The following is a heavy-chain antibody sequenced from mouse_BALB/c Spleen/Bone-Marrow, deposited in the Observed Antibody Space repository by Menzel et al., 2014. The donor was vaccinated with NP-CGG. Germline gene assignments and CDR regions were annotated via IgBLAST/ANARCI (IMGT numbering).Heavy chain of an antibody. CDR1: GYTFTSYV. CDR2: INPYNDGT. D-gene: IGHD2-10*02. Sequence: VQLQQSGPELVKPGASVKMSCKASGYTFTSYVMHWVKQKPGRGLEWIGYINPYNDGTKYNEKFKGKATLTSDKSSSTAYMELSSLTSEDSAVYYCARGGYGNVYYAMDYWGQGTSVTVSS. J-gene: IGHJ4*01. V-gene: IGHV1-14*01. CDR3: ARGGYGNVYYAMDY.